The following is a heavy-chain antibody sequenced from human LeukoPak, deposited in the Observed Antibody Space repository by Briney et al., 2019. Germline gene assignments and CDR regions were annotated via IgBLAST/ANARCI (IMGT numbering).Heavy chain of an antibody. CDR3: IRDFLTVTTNDY. CDR1: GFSFSDYW. Sequence: GGSLRLSCVVSGFSFSDYWMHWVRKAPGKGLVWVSGIKTDGSDRRYADFVKGRFTISRDNAKNTLFLQMNSLRAEDTAVYYCIRDFLTVTTNDYWGQGTLVTVCS. CDR2: IKTDGSDR. D-gene: IGHD4-11*01. J-gene: IGHJ4*02. V-gene: IGHV3-74*01.